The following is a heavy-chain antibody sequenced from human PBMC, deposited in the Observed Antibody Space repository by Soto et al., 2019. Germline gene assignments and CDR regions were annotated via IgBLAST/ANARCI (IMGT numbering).Heavy chain of an antibody. CDR2: INHSGST. CDR3: ARGFYMVVTAIAGSLGNYYYGMDV. CDR1: GGSFSGYY. D-gene: IGHD2-21*02. J-gene: IGHJ6*02. V-gene: IGHV4-34*01. Sequence: SETLSLTCAVYGGSFSGYYWSWIRQPPGKGLEWIGEINHSGSTNYNPSLKSRVTISVDTSKNQFSLKLSSVTAADTAVYYCARGFYMVVTAIAGSLGNYYYGMDVWGQGTTVTVSS.